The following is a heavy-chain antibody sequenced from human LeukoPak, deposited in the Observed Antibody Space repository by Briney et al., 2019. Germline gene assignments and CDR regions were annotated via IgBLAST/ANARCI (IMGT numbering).Heavy chain of an antibody. CDR3: ARASYSYDINGWVPFDY. J-gene: IGHJ4*02. Sequence: SQTLSLTCTVSGNSISSSDNYWSWIRQPAGKGLEWIGRIYTSGSTNYNPSLKSRVTISGDTSKNQFSLRLSSVTAADTAVYYCARASYSYDINGWVPFDYWGQGTLVTVSS. CDR2: IYTSGST. V-gene: IGHV4-61*02. CDR1: GNSISSSDNY. D-gene: IGHD3-22*01.